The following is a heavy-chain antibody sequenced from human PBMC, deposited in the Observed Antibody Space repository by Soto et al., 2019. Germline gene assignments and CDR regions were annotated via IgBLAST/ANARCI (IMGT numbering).Heavy chain of an antibody. CDR2: IYYSDRT. J-gene: IGHJ4*02. D-gene: IGHD3-22*01. CDR3: ARDIYDSSGKQGH. V-gene: IGHV4-30-4*01. CDR1: GGSISSGDYY. Sequence: TLSLTCTVSGGSISSGDYYWSWIRQPPGKGLEWVGYIYYSDRTYYNPALKRRVTISVDTSKNQFSLKMSSVNAAYTAVYYCARDIYDSSGKQGHWGQGTLVTVLL.